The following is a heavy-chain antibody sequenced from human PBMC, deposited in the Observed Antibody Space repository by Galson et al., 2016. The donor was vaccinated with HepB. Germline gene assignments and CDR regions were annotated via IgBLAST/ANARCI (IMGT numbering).Heavy chain of an antibody. CDR3: ARDPMRFAFDL. V-gene: IGHV3-7*01. Sequence: LRLSCAVSGFTFSSYWMSWVRQPPGKGPEWVANINPDGSQTYYVDSVKGRFNISKDNAKNSLYLRMNSLRADDTAVYYCARDPMRFAFDLWGQGTMVTVSS. J-gene: IGHJ3*01. CDR1: GFTFSSYW. CDR2: INPDGSQT.